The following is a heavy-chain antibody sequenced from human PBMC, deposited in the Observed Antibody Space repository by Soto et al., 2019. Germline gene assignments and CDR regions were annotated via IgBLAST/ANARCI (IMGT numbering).Heavy chain of an antibody. J-gene: IGHJ5*02. CDR1: GFTFSSYW. CDR3: ARSLYYYGSGRTNWFDP. V-gene: IGHV3-7*05. Sequence: GGSLRLSCAASGFTFSSYWMSWVRQAPGKGLEWVANIKQDGSEKYYVDSVKGRFTISRDNAKNSLYLQMNSLRAEDTAVYYCARSLYYYGSGRTNWFDPWGQGTLVTVSS. D-gene: IGHD3-10*01. CDR2: IKQDGSEK.